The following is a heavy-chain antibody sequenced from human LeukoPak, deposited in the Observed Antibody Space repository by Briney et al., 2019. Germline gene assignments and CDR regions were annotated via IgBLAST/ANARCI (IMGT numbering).Heavy chain of an antibody. CDR3: ARVMEADASGGVYSDH. CDR1: GYTFTNYD. V-gene: IGHV1-8*02. Sequence: ASVKVSCKASGYTFTNYDINWVRQATGQGLEWMGWMNPNNGNTDYAQRFQGRLTMTRNTSTGTAYMELSSLRFEDTAVYYCARVMEADASGGVYSDHWGQGTLVTVSS. D-gene: IGHD2-21*01. J-gene: IGHJ4*02. CDR2: MNPNNGNT.